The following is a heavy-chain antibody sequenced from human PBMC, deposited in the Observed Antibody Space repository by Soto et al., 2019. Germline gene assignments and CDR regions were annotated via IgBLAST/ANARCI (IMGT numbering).Heavy chain of an antibody. D-gene: IGHD6-19*01. CDR3: ARRPYSSGWYARLYYFDY. J-gene: IGHJ4*02. V-gene: IGHV3-23*01. Sequence: GGSLRLSCAASGFTFSSYAMGWVRQAPGKGLEWVSAISGSGGSTYYADSVKGRFTISRDNSKNTLYLQMNSLRAEDTAVYYCARRPYSSGWYARLYYFDYWGQGTLVTVSS. CDR2: ISGSGGST. CDR1: GFTFSSYA.